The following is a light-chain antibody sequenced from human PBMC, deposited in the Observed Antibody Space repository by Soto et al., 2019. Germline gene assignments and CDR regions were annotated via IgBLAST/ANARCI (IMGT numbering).Light chain of an antibody. Sequence: EIVLTQSLGTLSLSPGERATHACRASQSVSSNYLVWYQQKPGQAPRLLIYGASSRATGIPDRFSGSGSGTDFTLTIIRLEPEDFAVYYCQQYGNSLWTFGQGTKVEIK. CDR1: QSVSSNY. CDR2: GAS. V-gene: IGKV3-20*01. J-gene: IGKJ1*01. CDR3: QQYGNSLWT.